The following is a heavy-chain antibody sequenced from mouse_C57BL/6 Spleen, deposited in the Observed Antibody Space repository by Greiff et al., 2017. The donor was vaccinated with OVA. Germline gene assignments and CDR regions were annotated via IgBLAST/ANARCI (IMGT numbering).Heavy chain of an antibody. CDR2: INPSSGYT. CDR3: APLPASGSGGFAY. Sequence: VKLMESGAELAKPGASVKLSCKASGYTFTSYWMHWVKQRPGQGLEWIGYINPSSGYTKYNQKFKDKATLTADKSSSTAYMQLSSLTYEDSAVYYCAPLPASGSGGFAYWGQGTLVTVSA. J-gene: IGHJ3*01. D-gene: IGHD1-1*01. CDR1: GYTFTSYW. V-gene: IGHV1-7*01.